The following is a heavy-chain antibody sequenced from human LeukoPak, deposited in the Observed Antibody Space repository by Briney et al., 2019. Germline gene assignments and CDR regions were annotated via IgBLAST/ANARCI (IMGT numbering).Heavy chain of an antibody. J-gene: IGHJ4*02. CDR1: GFTFSSYG. V-gene: IGHV3-33*01. CDR2: IWYDGSNK. D-gene: IGHD6-19*01. CDR3: ARDSSGWGYFDY. Sequence: SGGSLRLSCAASGFTFSSYGMHWGRQAPGRGLGWGAVIWYDGSNKYYADSVKGRFTISRDNSKNTLYLQMNSLRAEDTAVYYCARDSSGWGYFDYWGQGTLVTVSS.